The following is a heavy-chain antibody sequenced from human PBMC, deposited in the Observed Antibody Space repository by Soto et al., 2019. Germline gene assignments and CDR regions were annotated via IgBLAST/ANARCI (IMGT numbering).Heavy chain of an antibody. D-gene: IGHD5-12*01. CDR2: INHSGST. CDR1: GWSFSGYY. Sequence: QVQLQQWGAGLLKTSETLSLTCAVYGWSFSGYYWSWIRHPPGKGLEWIGEINHSGSTNYNPSLKSRVTLSVYTSKNLFSLKLSSVTAADTAVYYCARCLVVATPDNGYWGQGTLVTVSS. CDR3: ARCLVVATPDNGY. V-gene: IGHV4-34*01. J-gene: IGHJ4*02.